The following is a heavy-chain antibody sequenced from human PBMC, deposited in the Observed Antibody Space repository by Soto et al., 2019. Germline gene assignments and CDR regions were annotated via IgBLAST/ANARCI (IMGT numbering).Heavy chain of an antibody. V-gene: IGHV4-59*08. D-gene: IGHD1-7*01. CDR3: ASRDPGTSVDY. CDR2: ISYSGST. Sequence: SETLSLTCTVSSDSISSYYWSWIRQPPGKRLEWIGYISYSGSTDYNPSLKSRVTISGDTSKNQFSLKVTSLTAADTAVYYCASRDPGTSVDYWGQGTLVTVSS. CDR1: SDSISSYY. J-gene: IGHJ4*02.